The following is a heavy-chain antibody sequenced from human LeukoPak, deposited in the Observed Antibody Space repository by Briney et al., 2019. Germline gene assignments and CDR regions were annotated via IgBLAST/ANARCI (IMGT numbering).Heavy chain of an antibody. J-gene: IGHJ4*02. CDR2: IDPSDSYT. CDR3: ARRHGSGWYAFDY. CDR1: GYSFTSYW. Sequence: GESLKISCKGSGYSFTSYWISWVRQMPGKALEWMGRIDPSDSYTNYSPSFQGHVTISADKSISTAYLQWSSLKASDTAMYYCARRHGSGWYAFDYWGQGTLVTVSS. D-gene: IGHD6-19*01. V-gene: IGHV5-10-1*01.